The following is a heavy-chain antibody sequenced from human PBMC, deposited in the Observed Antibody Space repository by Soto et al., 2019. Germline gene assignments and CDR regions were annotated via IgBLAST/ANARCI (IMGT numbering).Heavy chain of an antibody. Sequence: QVQLVQSGAEVKKPGASVKVSCKASGYTFTGYYMHWVRQAPGQGLEWMGWINPNSGGTNYAQKFQGWVTMTRDTSIRTAYMELSRLRSDDTAVYYCEREGGGGYSYGFHDYYYYGMDVWGQGTTVTVSS. V-gene: IGHV1-2*04. CDR2: INPNSGGT. CDR3: EREGGGGYSYGFHDYYYYGMDV. J-gene: IGHJ6*02. CDR1: GYTFTGYY. D-gene: IGHD5-18*01.